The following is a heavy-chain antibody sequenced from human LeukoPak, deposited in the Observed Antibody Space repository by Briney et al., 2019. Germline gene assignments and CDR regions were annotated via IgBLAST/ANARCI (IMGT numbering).Heavy chain of an antibody. CDR3: ARVVLTAIDY. D-gene: IGHD2-21*02. V-gene: IGHV3-72*01. Sequence: GGSLRLSCAASGFTFSDHYMDWVRQAPGKGLEWVGRIRNKANSYTTEYAASAKGGFTISRDDSKKSLYLQMNSLKTEDTAVYYCARVVLTAIDYWGQGTLVTVSS. CDR2: IRNKANSYTT. CDR1: GFTFSDHY. J-gene: IGHJ4*02.